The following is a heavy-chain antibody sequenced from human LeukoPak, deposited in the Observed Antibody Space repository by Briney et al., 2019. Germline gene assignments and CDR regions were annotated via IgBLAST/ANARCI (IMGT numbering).Heavy chain of an antibody. CDR1: GGSISSYY. Sequence: PSETLSLTCTVSGGSISSYYWSWIRQPPGKGLGWIGYIYYSGSTNYNPSLKSRVTISVDTSKNQFSLKLSSVTAADTAVYYCARGIAVAGLDWFDPWGQGTLVTVSS. CDR2: IYYSGST. D-gene: IGHD6-19*01. CDR3: ARGIAVAGLDWFDP. V-gene: IGHV4-59*01. J-gene: IGHJ5*02.